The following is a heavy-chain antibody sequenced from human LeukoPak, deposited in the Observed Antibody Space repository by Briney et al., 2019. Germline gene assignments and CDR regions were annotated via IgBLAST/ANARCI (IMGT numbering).Heavy chain of an antibody. CDR1: GFTFSSSA. D-gene: IGHD6-19*01. J-gene: IGHJ4*02. Sequence: GGSLRLSCAASGFTFSSSAMSWVRQAPGKGLEWVSSIIGGGGSAFYADSVKGRFTISRDNSKNTLYLQMDSLRVDDTAVYYRSKGTSQAGLYCFDYWGQGTLVTVSS. CDR3: SKGTSQAGLYCFDY. CDR2: IIGGGGSA. V-gene: IGHV3-23*01.